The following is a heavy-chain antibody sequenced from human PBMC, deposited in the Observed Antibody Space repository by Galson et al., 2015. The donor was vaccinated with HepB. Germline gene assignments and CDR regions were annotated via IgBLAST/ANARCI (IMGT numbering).Heavy chain of an antibody. D-gene: IGHD6-13*01. CDR3: ASSRAEQQLDSLDY. V-gene: IGHV1-2*04. Sequence: SVKVSCKASGYTFTDYYMHWVRQAPGQGLEWMGWINPNSGGTNYAQNFQGWVTMTRDTSISTAYMELSRLGSDDTAVYYCASSRAEQQLDSLDYWGQGTLVTVSS. J-gene: IGHJ4*02. CDR1: GYTFTDYY. CDR2: INPNSGGT.